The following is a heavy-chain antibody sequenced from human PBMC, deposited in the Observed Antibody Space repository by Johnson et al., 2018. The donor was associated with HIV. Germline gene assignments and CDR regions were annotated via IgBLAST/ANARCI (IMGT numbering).Heavy chain of an antibody. CDR3: ARGYCSGGICYPNDAFDI. J-gene: IGHJ3*02. CDR1: GFIFNTAA. CDR2: ISFKGDTA. V-gene: IGHV3-64*01. Sequence: VQVVESGGGVVQPGRSLRLSCAASGFIFNTAAMHWVRQAPGKGLEYVASISFKGDTAYYARSVQDRFTISRANSKNTVYLQMDSLRAEDMAIYYCARGYCSGGICYPNDAFDIWGQGTMVTVSS. D-gene: IGHD2-15*01.